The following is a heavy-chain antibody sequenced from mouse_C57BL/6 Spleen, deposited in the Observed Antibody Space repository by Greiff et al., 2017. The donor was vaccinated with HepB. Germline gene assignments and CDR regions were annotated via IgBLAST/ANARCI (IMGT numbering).Heavy chain of an antibody. CDR3: ARKGLLLLRPYFDY. V-gene: IGHV1-64*01. CDR2: IHPNSGST. D-gene: IGHD1-1*01. CDR1: GYTFTSYW. J-gene: IGHJ2*01. Sequence: QVQLKQPGAELVKPGASVKLSCKASGYTFTSYWMHWVKQRPGQGLEWIGMIHPNSGSTNYNEKFKSKATLTVDKSSSTAYMQLSSLTSEDSAVYYCARKGLLLLRPYFDYWGQGTTLTVSS.